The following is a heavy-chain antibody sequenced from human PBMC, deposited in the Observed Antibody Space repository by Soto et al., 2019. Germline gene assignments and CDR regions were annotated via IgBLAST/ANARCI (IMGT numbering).Heavy chain of an antibody. CDR3: TSRYYFDS. CDR1: GFTFNNYA. D-gene: IGHD3-16*01. Sequence: GGSLRLSCAASGFTFNNYAMNWVRQAPGKGLEWVSAISANGGSTFYADSVKGRFTISRDNSKNTLSLQMNSLRAEDTAVYYCTSRYYFDSWGQGTLVTVSS. V-gene: IGHV3-23*01. J-gene: IGHJ4*02. CDR2: ISANGGST.